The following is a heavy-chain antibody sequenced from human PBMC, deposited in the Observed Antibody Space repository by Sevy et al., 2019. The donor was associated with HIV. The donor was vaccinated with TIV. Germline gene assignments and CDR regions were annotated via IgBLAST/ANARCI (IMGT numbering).Heavy chain of an antibody. Sequence: GGSLRLSCAASGFTFSSYGMHWVRQAPGKGLEWVAVISYDGSNKYYADSVKGRFTISRDNSKNTLYLQMNSLRAEDTAVYYCAKGIGYSYVSYYFDYWGQGTLVTVSS. D-gene: IGHD5-18*01. V-gene: IGHV3-30*18. CDR1: GFTFSSYG. CDR2: ISYDGSNK. CDR3: AKGIGYSYVSYYFDY. J-gene: IGHJ4*02.